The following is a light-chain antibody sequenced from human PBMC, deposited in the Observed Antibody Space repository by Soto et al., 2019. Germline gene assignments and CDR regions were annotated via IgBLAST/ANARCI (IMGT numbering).Light chain of an antibody. CDR2: AAS. J-gene: IGKJ2*01. CDR1: QTISSY. Sequence: DIPMTQSPSSLSASVGDRVTITCRASQTISSYLNWYQQRPGKAPMLLIHAASTLQGGVPSRFSGSGSGTDFTLTISSLQPEDFATYYCQQSYTTLPYTFGQGTKLEI. V-gene: IGKV1-39*01. CDR3: QQSYTTLPYT.